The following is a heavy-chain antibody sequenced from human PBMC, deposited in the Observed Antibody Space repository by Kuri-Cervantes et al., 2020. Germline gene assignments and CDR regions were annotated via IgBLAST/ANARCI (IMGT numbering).Heavy chain of an antibody. CDR3: ARVLRSALGAFDI. Sequence: SETLSLTCSVSGDSIRSGAYYWSWFRQHPGKGLEWIGRIYTSGSTNYNPSLKSRVTMSVDTSKNQFSLKLSSVTAADTAVYYCARVLRSALGAFDIWGQGTMVTVSS. V-gene: IGHV4-61*02. D-gene: IGHD5-24*01. CDR1: GDSIRSGAYY. J-gene: IGHJ3*02. CDR2: IYTSGST.